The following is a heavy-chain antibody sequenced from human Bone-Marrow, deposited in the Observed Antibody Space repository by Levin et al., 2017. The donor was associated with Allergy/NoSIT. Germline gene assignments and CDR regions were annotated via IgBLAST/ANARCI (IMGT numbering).Heavy chain of an antibody. CDR2: ITHSGST. CDR3: ARGGIVVADPFDY. J-gene: IGHJ4*02. V-gene: IGHV4-34*01. D-gene: IGHD6-19*01. Sequence: PSETLSLTCAVYGGSLSGYYWSWIRQPPGKGLEWIGEITHSGSTNYNPSLKSRVTISEDTSKNQFSLKLSSVTAADTAVYCCARGGIVVADPFDYWGQGTLVTVSS. CDR1: GGSLSGYY.